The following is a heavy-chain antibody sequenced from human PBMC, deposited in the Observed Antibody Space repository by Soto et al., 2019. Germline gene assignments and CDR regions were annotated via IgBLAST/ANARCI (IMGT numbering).Heavy chain of an antibody. V-gene: IGHV1-69*13. Sequence: GASVKVSCKASGGTFSSYAISWVRQAPGQGLEWMGGIIPIFGTANYAQKFQGRVTITADESTSTAYMELSSLRSEDTAVYYCARDGSGSYYQNSYYYYYYGMDVWGQGTTVTVSS. CDR3: ARDGSGSYYQNSYYYYYYGMDV. CDR1: GGTFSSYA. J-gene: IGHJ6*02. CDR2: IIPIFGTA. D-gene: IGHD3-10*01.